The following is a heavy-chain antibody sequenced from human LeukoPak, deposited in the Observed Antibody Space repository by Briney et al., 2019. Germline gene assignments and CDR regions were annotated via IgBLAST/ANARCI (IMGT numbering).Heavy chain of an antibody. CDR3: ARDRNSYGFEGFDY. D-gene: IGHD5-18*01. CDR2: ISSGSSYI. CDR1: GFTFSSYS. V-gene: IGHV3-21*01. Sequence: PGGSLRLSCAASGFTFSSYSMNWVRPAPGKGLEWVSSISSGSSYIYYADSVKGRFTISRDNAKNSLYLQMNSLRAEDTAVYYCARDRNSYGFEGFDYWGQGTLVTVSS. J-gene: IGHJ4*02.